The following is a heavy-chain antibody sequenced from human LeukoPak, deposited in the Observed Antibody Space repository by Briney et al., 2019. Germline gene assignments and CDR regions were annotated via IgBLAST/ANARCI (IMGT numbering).Heavy chain of an antibody. Sequence: GASVKVSCKASGGTFSSYAISWVRQAPGQGLEWMGGIIPIFGTANYAQKFQGRVTITADESTSTAYMELSSLRSEDTAVYYCARATVEMATTPKYYFDYWGQGTLVTVSS. D-gene: IGHD5-24*01. V-gene: IGHV1-69*13. CDR3: ARATVEMATTPKYYFDY. CDR1: GGTFSSYA. J-gene: IGHJ4*02. CDR2: IIPIFGTA.